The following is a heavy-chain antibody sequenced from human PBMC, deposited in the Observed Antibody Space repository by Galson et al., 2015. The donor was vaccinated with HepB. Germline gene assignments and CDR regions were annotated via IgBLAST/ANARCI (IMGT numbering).Heavy chain of an antibody. CDR3: AKSLYYDFWSGYWGDAFDI. V-gene: IGHV3-23*01. D-gene: IGHD3-3*01. CDR2: ISGSGGST. CDR1: GFTFSSYA. J-gene: IGHJ3*02. Sequence: SLRLSCAASGFTFSSYAMSWVRQAPGKGLEWVSAISGSGGSTYYADSVKGRFTISRDNSKNTLYLQMNSLRAEDTAVYYCAKSLYYDFWSGYWGDAFDIWGQGTMVTVSS.